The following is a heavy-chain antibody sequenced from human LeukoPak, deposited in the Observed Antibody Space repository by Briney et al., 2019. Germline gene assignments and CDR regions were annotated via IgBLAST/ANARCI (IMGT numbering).Heavy chain of an antibody. CDR2: IIPIFGTA. J-gene: IGHJ5*02. Sequence: SVKVSCKASGGTFSSYAISWVQQAPGQGLEWMGGIIPIFGTANYAQKFQGRVTITADESTSTAYMELSSLRSEDTAVYYCAREKYYYDSSGYYYYWFDPWGQGTLVTVSS. CDR3: AREKYYYDSSGYYYYWFDP. V-gene: IGHV1-69*01. D-gene: IGHD3-22*01. CDR1: GGTFSSYA.